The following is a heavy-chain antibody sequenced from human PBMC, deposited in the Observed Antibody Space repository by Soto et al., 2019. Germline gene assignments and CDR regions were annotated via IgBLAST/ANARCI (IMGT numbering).Heavy chain of an antibody. J-gene: IGHJ4*02. CDR1: GGSISSYY. Sequence: APETLSLTCTVSGGSISSYYWSWIRQPPGKGLEWIGYIYYSGSTNYNPYLKSRVTISVDTSKNQFSLKLSSVTAADTAVYYCGGRWGRNFDYWGQGTLVTVSS. V-gene: IGHV4-59*08. D-gene: IGHD2-15*01. CDR3: GGRWGRNFDY. CDR2: IYYSGST.